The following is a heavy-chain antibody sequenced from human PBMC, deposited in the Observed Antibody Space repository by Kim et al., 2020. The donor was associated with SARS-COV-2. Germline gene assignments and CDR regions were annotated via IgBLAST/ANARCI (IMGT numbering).Heavy chain of an antibody. Sequence: SQKFQGRGTITRETSASTAYMELSSLRSEDTAVYYCARDPIYYYGKPFDYWGQGTLVTVSS. CDR3: ARDPIYYYGKPFDY. J-gene: IGHJ4*02. D-gene: IGHD3-10*01. V-gene: IGHV1-3*01.